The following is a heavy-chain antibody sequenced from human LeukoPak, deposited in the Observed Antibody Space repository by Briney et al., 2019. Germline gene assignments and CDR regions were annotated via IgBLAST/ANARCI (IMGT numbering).Heavy chain of an antibody. CDR3: AKELSAMGFFDF. Sequence: AGGSLRLSCAAPGFTFINYAMSWVRQAPGKGLEWVSAISVSGGVTYYIDSVKGRFTISRDNSRDTLFLQMNSLRDDDTAVYFCAKELSAMGFFDFWGQGALVTVSS. D-gene: IGHD2-2*01. CDR2: ISVSGGVT. CDR1: GFTFINYA. V-gene: IGHV3-23*01. J-gene: IGHJ4*02.